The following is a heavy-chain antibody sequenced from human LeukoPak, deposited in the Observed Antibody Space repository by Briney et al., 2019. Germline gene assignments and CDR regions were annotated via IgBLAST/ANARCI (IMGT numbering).Heavy chain of an antibody. V-gene: IGHV4-59*11. CDR3: ARGGNWFDP. J-gene: IGHJ5*02. Sequence: SETLSLACTVSGGSISSHYWSWIRQPPGKGLEWIGYIYYSGSTNYNPSLKSRVTISEDTSKNQFSLKLSSVTAADTAVYYCARGGNWFDPWGQGTLVTVSS. CDR1: GGSISSHY. CDR2: IYYSGST.